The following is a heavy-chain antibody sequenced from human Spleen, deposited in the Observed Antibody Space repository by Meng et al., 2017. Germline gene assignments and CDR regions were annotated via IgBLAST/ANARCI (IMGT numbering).Heavy chain of an antibody. Sequence: QVQLVQSGAGGKKPGSSVKVSGKASGGTFSSYTISWVRQAPGQGLEWMGGIDPKSGDTHYAQRFQGRVTMTGDTSISTAYMELSGLRSDDTAMYYCARDEDISAAGKLFGDYWGQGTLVTVSS. D-gene: IGHD6-13*01. CDR2: IDPKSGDT. CDR1: GGTFSSYT. V-gene: IGHV1-2*02. CDR3: ARDEDISAAGKLFGDY. J-gene: IGHJ4*02.